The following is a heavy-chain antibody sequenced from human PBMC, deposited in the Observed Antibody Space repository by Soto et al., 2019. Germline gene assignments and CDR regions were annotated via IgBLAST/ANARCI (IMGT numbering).Heavy chain of an antibody. CDR1: GGTFSSYA. V-gene: IGHV1-69*01. CDR3: ARKFDSVVVPAAISAAFDI. J-gene: IGHJ3*02. Sequence: QVQLVQSGAEVKKPGSSVKVSCKTSGGTFSSYAISWVRQAPGQGREWMGGIIPIFGTANYAQKFQGRVTMNADETTSTAYMELSRLRSEDTAVYYCARKFDSVVVPAAISAAFDIWGQGRMVTVST. CDR2: IIPIFGTA. D-gene: IGHD2-2*01.